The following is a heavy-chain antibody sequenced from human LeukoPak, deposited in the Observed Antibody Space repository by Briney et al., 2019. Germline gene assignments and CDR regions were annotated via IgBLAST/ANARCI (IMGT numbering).Heavy chain of an antibody. CDR1: GFTFSSAW. V-gene: IGHV3-15*01. CDR3: TTDLMVRGVIYFDY. D-gene: IGHD3-10*01. J-gene: IGHJ4*02. Sequence: GGSLRLSCAASGFTFSSAWMSWVRQAPGKGLEWVGRIKSKTDGGTTDYAAPVKGRFTISRDDSRNTLYLQVNSLKTEDTAVYYCTTDLMVRGVIYFDYWGQGTLVTVSS. CDR2: IKSKTDGGTT.